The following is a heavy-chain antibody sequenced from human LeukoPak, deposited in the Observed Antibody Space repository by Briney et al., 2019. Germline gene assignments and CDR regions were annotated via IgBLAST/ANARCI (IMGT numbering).Heavy chain of an antibody. CDR3: ARLNPGIAARSYYFDY. V-gene: IGHV4-59*11. CDR1: GGSISSHY. J-gene: IGHJ4*02. Sequence: SETPSLTCTVSGGSISSHYWSWIRQPPGKGLEWIGYIYYSGSTNYNPSLKSRVTISVDTSKNQFSLKLSSVTAADTAVYYCARLNPGIAARSYYFDYWGQGTLVTVSS. CDR2: IYYSGST. D-gene: IGHD6-6*01.